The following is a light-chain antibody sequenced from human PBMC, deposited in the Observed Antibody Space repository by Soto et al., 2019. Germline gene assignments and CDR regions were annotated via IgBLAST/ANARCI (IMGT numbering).Light chain of an antibody. J-gene: IGLJ2*01. CDR2: DVS. V-gene: IGLV2-14*01. CDR3: TSYTSGSTLVL. CDR1: SSDVGGFNY. Sequence: QSALTQPASVSGSPGQSITISCTGTSSDVGGFNYVSWYQQHPGKAPKLMIYDVSNRPSGVPNRFSGSKSGNTASLTISGLQAEDGAYYYCTSYTSGSTLVLCGWGNRLTVL.